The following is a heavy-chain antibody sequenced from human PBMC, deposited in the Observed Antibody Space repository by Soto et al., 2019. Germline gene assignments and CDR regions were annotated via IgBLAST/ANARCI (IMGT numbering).Heavy chain of an antibody. J-gene: IGHJ4*02. D-gene: IGHD6-13*01. CDR1: GYTFTSYG. CDR3: ARGGLVHLTY. Sequence: ASVKVSCKASGYTFTSYGISWVRQAPGQGLEGMGWISAYNGNTNYAQNLQGRVTMITDPSTSTAYMELSSLRSDDTAMYYCARGGLVHLTYWGQATLVTVSS. CDR2: ISAYNGNT. V-gene: IGHV1-18*01.